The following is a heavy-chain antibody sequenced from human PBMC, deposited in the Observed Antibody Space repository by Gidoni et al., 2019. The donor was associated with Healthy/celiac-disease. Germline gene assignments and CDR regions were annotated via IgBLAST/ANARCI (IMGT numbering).Heavy chain of an antibody. CDR1: GYTFTSYA. Sequence: QVQLVQSGAEVKKPGASVKVSCKASGYTFTSYAMHWVRQAPGQRLEWMGWINAGNGNTKYSQKFQGRVTITRDTSASTAYMELSSLRSEDTAVYYCARDGGYNWNFLSGMDVWGQGTTVTVSS. J-gene: IGHJ6*02. V-gene: IGHV1-3*01. D-gene: IGHD1-1*01. CDR3: ARDGGYNWNFLSGMDV. CDR2: INAGNGNT.